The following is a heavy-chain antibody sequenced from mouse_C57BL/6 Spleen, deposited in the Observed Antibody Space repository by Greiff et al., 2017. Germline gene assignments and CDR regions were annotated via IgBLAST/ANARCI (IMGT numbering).Heavy chain of an antibody. J-gene: IGHJ3*01. CDR3: ARRGDYEREFAY. CDR1: GFSLRTFGMG. D-gene: IGHD2-4*01. CDR2: IRWGDDK. Sequence: QVTLKESGPGILQPSQTLSLTCSFSGFSLRTFGMGVGRIRQPPGKGLEWLAHIRWGDDKSYTHARKSRLTISQDTSKNQVFLKVANVDTSVTATYYCARRGDYEREFAYWGQGTLVTVSA. V-gene: IGHV8-8*01.